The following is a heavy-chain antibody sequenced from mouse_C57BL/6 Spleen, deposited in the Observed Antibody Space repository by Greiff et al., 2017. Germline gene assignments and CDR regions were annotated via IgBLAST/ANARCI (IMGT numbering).Heavy chain of an antibody. Sequence: EVKLMESGGDLVKPGGSLKLSCAASGFTFSSYGMSWVRQTPDKRLAWVATISSGGSYTYYPDSVKGRFTISRDNAKNTLYLQMSSLKSEDTAMYYCARHEAYYSNYYFDYWGQGTTLTVSS. J-gene: IGHJ2*01. V-gene: IGHV5-6*01. CDR3: ARHEAYYSNYYFDY. D-gene: IGHD2-5*01. CDR2: ISSGGSYT. CDR1: GFTFSSYG.